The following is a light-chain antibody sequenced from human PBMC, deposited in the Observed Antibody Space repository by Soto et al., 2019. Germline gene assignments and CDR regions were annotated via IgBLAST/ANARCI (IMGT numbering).Light chain of an antibody. V-gene: IGLV2-11*01. CDR1: SSDVGGYNY. J-gene: IGLJ1*01. CDR3: CSYAGGGNYV. CDR2: DVS. Sequence: QSALTQPRSVSGSPGQSVTISCTGTSSDVGGYNYVSWYQQHPGKAPKLMIYDVSKRPSGVPDRFSGSKSGNTASLTISGLQAEDEADYYCCSYAGGGNYVFGTGTKLTVL.